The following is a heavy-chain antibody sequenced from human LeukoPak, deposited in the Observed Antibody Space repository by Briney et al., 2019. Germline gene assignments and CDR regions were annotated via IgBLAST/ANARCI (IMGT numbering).Heavy chain of an antibody. Sequence: GASVKVSCKASGGTFSSYAISWVRQAPGQGLEWMGGIIPIFGTANYAQKFQGRVTITADESTSTAYMELSSLRSEDTAVYYCATAPPTGWELPGAFDIWGQGTMVTVSS. CDR2: IIPIFGTA. D-gene: IGHD1-26*01. J-gene: IGHJ3*02. CDR1: GGTFSSYA. CDR3: ATAPPTGWELPGAFDI. V-gene: IGHV1-69*13.